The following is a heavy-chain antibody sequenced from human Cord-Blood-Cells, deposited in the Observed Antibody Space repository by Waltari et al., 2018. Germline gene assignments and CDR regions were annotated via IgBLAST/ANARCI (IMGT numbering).Heavy chain of an antibody. CDR3: ARHADYYGSGSYYPYYFDY. CDR2: IYYSVST. V-gene: IGHV4-59*08. CDR1: GGSISSYY. J-gene: IGHJ4*02. Sequence: QVQLQESGPGLVKPSETLSLTCTVSGGSISSYYWSWIRQPPGKGLEWIGYIYYSVSTNYNPSLKSRVTISVDTSKNQFSLKLSSVTAADTAVYYCARHADYYGSGSYYPYYFDYWGQGTLVTVSS. D-gene: IGHD3-10*01.